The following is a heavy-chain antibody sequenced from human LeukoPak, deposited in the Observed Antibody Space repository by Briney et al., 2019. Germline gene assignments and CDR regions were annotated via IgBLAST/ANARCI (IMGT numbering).Heavy chain of an antibody. Sequence: SETLSLTCTVSGGSISSYYWSWIRQPAGKGLEWIGRIYTSGSTNYNPSLKSRVTMSVDTSKHQFSLKLSSVTAADTAVYYCARDSGVGFWRYRLPPFDPWGQGTLVTVSS. D-gene: IGHD3-3*01. J-gene: IGHJ5*02. CDR1: GGSISSYY. V-gene: IGHV4-4*07. CDR2: IYTSGST. CDR3: ARDSGVGFWRYRLPPFDP.